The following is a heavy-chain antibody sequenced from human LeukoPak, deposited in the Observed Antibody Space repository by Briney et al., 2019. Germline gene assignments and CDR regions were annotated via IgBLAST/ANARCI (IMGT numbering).Heavy chain of an antibody. CDR3: ARGEAGGGFDY. J-gene: IGHJ4*02. CDR1: GFTFSTYE. D-gene: IGHD6-13*01. V-gene: IGHV3-48*03. CDR2: ISSRGSSI. Sequence: PGGSLRLSCAASGFTFSTYEMDSVRQAPGKELEWVSYISSRGSSIYYADSVKGRFTISRDNAKNSLYLQMSSLRVEDTAVYYCARGEAGGGFDYWGQGTLVTVSS.